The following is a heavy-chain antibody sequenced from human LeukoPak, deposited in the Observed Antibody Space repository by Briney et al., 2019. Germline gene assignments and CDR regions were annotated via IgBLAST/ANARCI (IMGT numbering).Heavy chain of an antibody. CDR3: ARDRGRRRDGYNYPFDY. CDR1: GFTFSDYN. V-gene: IGHV3-11*04. D-gene: IGHD5-24*01. J-gene: IGHJ4*02. CDR2: ISRSGSTK. Sequence: PGGSLRLSCAASGFTFSDYNMRWIRQAPGKGLEWVSSISRSGSTKYYADSVKGRFTISRDNAKNTLYLQMNSLRAEDTAVYYCARDRGRRRDGYNYPFDYWGQGTLVTVSS.